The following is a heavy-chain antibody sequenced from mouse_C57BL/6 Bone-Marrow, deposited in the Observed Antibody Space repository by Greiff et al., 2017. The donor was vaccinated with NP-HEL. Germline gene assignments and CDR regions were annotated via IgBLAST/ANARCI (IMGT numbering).Heavy chain of an antibody. V-gene: IGHV12-3*01. Sequence: VKLQESGPGLVKPSQSLFLTCSITGFPITSGYYWIWIRQSPGKPLEWMGYITHSGETFYNPSLQSPIAITRETSKNQFFLQLNSVTTEDTAMYYCAGDIYYGSSYIMDYWGQGTSVTVSS. CDR2: ITHSGET. D-gene: IGHD1-1*01. CDR3: AGDIYYGSSYIMDY. CDR1: GFPITSGYY. J-gene: IGHJ4*01.